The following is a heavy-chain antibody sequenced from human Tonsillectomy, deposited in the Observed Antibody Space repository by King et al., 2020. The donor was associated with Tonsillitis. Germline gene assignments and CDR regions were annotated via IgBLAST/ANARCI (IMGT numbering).Heavy chain of an antibody. Sequence: VQLVESGGGLVQPGGSLRLSCAASGFTFSTYSMNCVRQAPGRGLEWVSYISSTSSAIYYADSAKGRFTISRDNAKNLLYLQMNSLRAEDTAVYYCARDLPLYGAIDFWGQGTLITVSS. D-gene: IGHD4/OR15-4a*01. CDR3: ARDLPLYGAIDF. CDR2: ISSTSSAI. CDR1: GFTFSTYS. J-gene: IGHJ4*02. V-gene: IGHV3-48*01.